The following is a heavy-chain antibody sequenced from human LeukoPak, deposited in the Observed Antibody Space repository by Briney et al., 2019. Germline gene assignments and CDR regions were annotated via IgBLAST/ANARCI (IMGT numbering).Heavy chain of an antibody. CDR1: GFTFSSYA. J-gene: IGHJ4*02. D-gene: IGHD5-12*01. Sequence: GRSLRLSCAASGFTFSSYAMHWVRQAPGKGLEWVAVISYDGSNKYYADSVKGRFTISRDNSKNTLYLQMNSLRAEDTAVYYCARERGGYGNLDYWGQGTLVTVSS. CDR2: ISYDGSNK. V-gene: IGHV3-30*04. CDR3: ARERGGYGNLDY.